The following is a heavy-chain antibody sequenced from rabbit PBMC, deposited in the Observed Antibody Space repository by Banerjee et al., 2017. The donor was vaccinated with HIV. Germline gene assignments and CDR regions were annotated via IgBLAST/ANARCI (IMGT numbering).Heavy chain of an antibody. CDR3: ARDYGDYVGYGYATAVGYFNL. J-gene: IGHJ4*01. Sequence: EESGGDLVKAVGSLTLPCTASGFSFSISYWICWVRQAPGEGLEWIACIYGGSSGSTYYASWAKGRFTVSKTSSTTVTLQMTSLTAADTATYFCARDYGDYVGYGYATAVGYFNLWGPGTLVTVS. CDR1: GFSFSISYW. D-gene: IGHD6-1*01. CDR2: IYGGSSGST. V-gene: IGHV1S45*01.